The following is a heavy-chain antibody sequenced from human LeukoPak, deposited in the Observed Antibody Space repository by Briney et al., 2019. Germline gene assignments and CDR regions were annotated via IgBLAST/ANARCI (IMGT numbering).Heavy chain of an antibody. J-gene: IGHJ4*02. CDR3: AVHYYGSGSYKY. CDR2: MNPNSGNT. CDR1: GYTFTSYD. V-gene: IGHV1-8*01. Sequence: ASVKVSCKASGYTFTSYDINWVRQATGQGLEWMGWMNPNSGNTGYAQKFQGRVTMTRNTSISTAYMELSSLRSEDTAVYYCAVHYYGSGSYKYWGQGTLVTVSS. D-gene: IGHD3-10*01.